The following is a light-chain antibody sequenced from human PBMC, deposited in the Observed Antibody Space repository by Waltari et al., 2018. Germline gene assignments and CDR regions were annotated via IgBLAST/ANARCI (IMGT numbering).Light chain of an antibody. Sequence: DTVLTQSPASLAVSPGPRATISCRASESVRFLGINLIHWYQQKPGQPPKLLIYQASNRDTGVPARFSGSGSGTDFTLTINPVEADDAADYYCLQTENSRTFGQGTKVEIK. CDR2: QAS. CDR3: LQTENSRT. J-gene: IGKJ1*01. V-gene: IGKV3-11*01. CDR1: ESVRFLGIN.